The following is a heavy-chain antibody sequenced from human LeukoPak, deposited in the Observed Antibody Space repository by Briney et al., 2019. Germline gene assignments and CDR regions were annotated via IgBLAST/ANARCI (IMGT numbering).Heavy chain of an antibody. CDR1: GGSISSYY. V-gene: IGHV4-59*01. J-gene: IGHJ4*02. Sequence: PSETLSLTCTVSGGSISSYYWSWLRQPPGKGLEWIGYIYYSGSTNYNPSLKSRVTISVDTSKNQFSLKLSSVTAADTAVYYCAKDDAWLQYNDWGQGTLVTVSS. CDR3: AKDDAWLQYND. D-gene: IGHD5-24*01. CDR2: IYYSGST.